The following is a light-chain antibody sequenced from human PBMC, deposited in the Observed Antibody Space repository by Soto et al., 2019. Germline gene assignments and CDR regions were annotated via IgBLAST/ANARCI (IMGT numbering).Light chain of an antibody. J-gene: IGKJ5*01. CDR2: GAS. Sequence: EIVMTQSPANLSVSPGERATLSCRASQSVSSNLAWYQQKPGQAPRLLIYGASSRATGIPDRFSGSGSGTDFTLTISRLEPEDFAVYYCQQYGSSPPDFGQGTRLEI. CDR1: QSVSSN. V-gene: IGKV3-20*01. CDR3: QQYGSSPPD.